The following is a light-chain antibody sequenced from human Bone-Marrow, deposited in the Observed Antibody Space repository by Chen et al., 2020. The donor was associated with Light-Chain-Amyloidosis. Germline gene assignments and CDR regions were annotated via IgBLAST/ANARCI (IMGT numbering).Light chain of an antibody. V-gene: IGLV3-25*03. CDR3: QSADSSSTDGVI. Sequence: SYELTQPPSVAVSPGQTARITCSGDDLPTKYAYWYQQKPGQAPVLVIHRDTERPSGISERFSGSSSGTTATLTISGVQAEDEADYHCQSADSSSTDGVIFGGGTKLTVL. CDR2: RDT. CDR1: DLPTKY. J-gene: IGLJ2*01.